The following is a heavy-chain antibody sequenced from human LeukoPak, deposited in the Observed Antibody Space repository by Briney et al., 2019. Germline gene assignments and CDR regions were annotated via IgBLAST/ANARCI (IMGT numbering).Heavy chain of an antibody. CDR2: ISPNSGGT. D-gene: IGHD2-2*01. CDR1: GYTFTGYY. V-gene: IGHV1-2*02. J-gene: IGHJ6*02. Sequence: ASVKVSCKTSGYTFTGYYIHWVRQAPGQGLEWMGWISPNSGGTNYAQKFQGRVTMTRDTSLSTAYMDLSRLRSDDTAVYYCARVDCSSTSCYQAHYYYYYAMDVWGQGTTVTVSS. CDR3: ARVDCSSTSCYQAHYYYYYAMDV.